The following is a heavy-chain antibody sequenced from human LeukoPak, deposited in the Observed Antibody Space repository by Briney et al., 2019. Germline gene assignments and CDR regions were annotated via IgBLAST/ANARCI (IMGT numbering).Heavy chain of an antibody. CDR2: ISAYNGNT. V-gene: IGHV1-18*01. CDR3: ATEGGWQPTDYGDHVY. D-gene: IGHD4-17*01. Sequence: ASVKVSCKASGYTFTSYGISWVRQAPGQGLEWMGWISAYNGNTNYAQKLQDRVTMTTDTSTSTAYMELRSLRSDDTALYYCATEGGWQPTDYGDHVYWGQGTLVTVSS. J-gene: IGHJ4*02. CDR1: GYTFTSYG.